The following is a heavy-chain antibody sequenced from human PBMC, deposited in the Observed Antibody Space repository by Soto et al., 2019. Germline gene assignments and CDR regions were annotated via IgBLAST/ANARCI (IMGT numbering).Heavy chain of an antibody. CDR2: VSANNGHT. CDR3: ARDIESVTAKHFFYYYAMDV. J-gene: IGHJ6*04. D-gene: IGHD2-8*01. V-gene: IGHV1-18*01. Sequence: ASVKVSCKASGFTFSNYGLNWVRQAPGQGLEWMGWVSANNGHTNYAQNLQGRVSMTTETSTSTAYMELRGLTFDDTAVYYCARDIESVTAKHFFYYYAMDVWGEGTKVTVSS. CDR1: GFTFSNYG.